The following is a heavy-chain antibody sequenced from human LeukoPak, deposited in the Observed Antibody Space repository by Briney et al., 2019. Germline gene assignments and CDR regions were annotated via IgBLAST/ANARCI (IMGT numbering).Heavy chain of an antibody. V-gene: IGHV4-59*12. D-gene: IGHD3-10*01. CDR2: IYYSGST. CDR1: GGSISSYY. J-gene: IGHJ5*02. CDR3: AKSPLLWFGELLGWFDP. Sequence: SETLSLTCTVSGGSISSYYWSWIRQPPGKGLEWIGYIYYSGSTNYNPSLKSRVTISVDTSKNQFSLKLSSVTAADTAVYYCAKSPLLWFGELLGWFDPWGQGTLVTVSS.